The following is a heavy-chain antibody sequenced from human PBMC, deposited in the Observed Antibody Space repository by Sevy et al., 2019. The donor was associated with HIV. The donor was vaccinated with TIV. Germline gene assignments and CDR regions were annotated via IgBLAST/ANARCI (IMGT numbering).Heavy chain of an antibody. CDR3: TSGVFDWLSPDVFDI. D-gene: IGHD3-9*01. V-gene: IGHV3-15*01. CDR1: GFTFSNAW. CDR2: IKSKTDGGTT. J-gene: IGHJ3*02. Sequence: GGFLRLYCAASGFTFSNAWMSWVRQTPGKGLECVARIKSKTDGGTTDYSAPVKGRFTISREDSKTTVYLQMNRLKTEDTAVYYCTSGVFDWLSPDVFDIWGQGTMVTVSS.